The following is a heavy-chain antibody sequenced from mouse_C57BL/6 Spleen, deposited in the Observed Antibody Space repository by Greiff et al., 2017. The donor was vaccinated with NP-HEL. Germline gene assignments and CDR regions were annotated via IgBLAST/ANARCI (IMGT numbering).Heavy chain of an antibody. CDR3: TTVVAPYYAMDY. V-gene: IGHV14-4*01. J-gene: IGHJ4*01. CDR2: IDPENGDT. CDR1: GFNIKDDY. Sequence: EVQLQQSGAELVRPGASVKLSCTASGFNIKDDYMHWVKQRPEQGLEWIGWIDPENGDTEYASKFQGKATITADTSSNTAYLQLSSLTSDDTAVYYCTTVVAPYYAMDYWGQGTSVTVSS. D-gene: IGHD1-1*01.